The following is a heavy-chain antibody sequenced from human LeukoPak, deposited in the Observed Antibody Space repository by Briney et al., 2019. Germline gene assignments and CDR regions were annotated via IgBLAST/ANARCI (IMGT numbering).Heavy chain of an antibody. CDR1: GFTFSSYE. CDR3: AREGLHDYGDFWSYSSGDYFDY. D-gene: IGHD4-17*01. Sequence: GGSLRLSCAASGFTFSSYEMNWVRQAPGKGLEWVSYISSSGSTIYYADSLKDRFTTSRDNAKNSLYLPMNSLRAEDTAVYYCAREGLHDYGDFWSYSSGDYFDYWGQGTLVTVSS. CDR2: ISSSGSTI. J-gene: IGHJ4*02. V-gene: IGHV3-48*03.